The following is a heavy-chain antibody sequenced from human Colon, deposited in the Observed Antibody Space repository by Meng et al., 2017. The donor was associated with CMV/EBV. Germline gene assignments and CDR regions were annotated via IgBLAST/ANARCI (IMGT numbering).Heavy chain of an antibody. CDR1: GFTFSNYA. V-gene: IGHV3-43*02. J-gene: IGHJ1*01. D-gene: IGHD5-24*01. CDR2: ISDGGGST. Sequence: GASLKISCAASGFTFSNYAMTWVRQAPGKGLDWVSGISDGGGSTYYADSVKGRFTISRDNSKNSLYLQMNSLRTEDTALYYCAKDIRGRDGYNYPAEYFQHWGQGTLVTVSS. CDR3: AKDIRGRDGYNYPAEYFQH.